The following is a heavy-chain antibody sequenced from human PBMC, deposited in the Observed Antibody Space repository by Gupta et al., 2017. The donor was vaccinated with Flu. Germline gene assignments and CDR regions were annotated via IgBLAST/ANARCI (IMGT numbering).Heavy chain of an antibody. CDR1: GFTFSNAW. D-gene: IGHD3-9*01. J-gene: IGHJ4*02. CDR2: IKSKTDGGTT. CDR3: TTDPFNLYYDILTGYYPFDY. Sequence: EVQLVESGGGLVKPGGSLRLSCAASGFTFSNAWMSWVRQAPGKGLEWVGRIKSKTDGGTTDYAAPVKGRFTISRDDSKNTLYLQMNSLKTEDTAVYYCTTDPFNLYYDILTGYYPFDYWGQGTLVTVSS. V-gene: IGHV3-15*01.